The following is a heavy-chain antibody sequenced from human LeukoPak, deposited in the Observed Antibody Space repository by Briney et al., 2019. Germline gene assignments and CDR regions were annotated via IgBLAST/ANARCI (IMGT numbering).Heavy chain of an antibody. Sequence: PSETLSLTCTVSAGSISSYYWSWIRQPPGKGLEWIGYIYYSGSTNYNPSLKSRVTISVDTSKNQFSLKLSSVTAADTAVYYCARDRGYCSGGSCYSCLDYWGQGTLVTVSS. CDR2: IYYSGST. V-gene: IGHV4-59*01. J-gene: IGHJ4*02. CDR1: AGSISSYY. CDR3: ARDRGYCSGGSCYSCLDY. D-gene: IGHD2-15*01.